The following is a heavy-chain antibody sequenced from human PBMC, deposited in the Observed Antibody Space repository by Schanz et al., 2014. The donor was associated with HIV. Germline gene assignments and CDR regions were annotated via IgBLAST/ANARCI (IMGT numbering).Heavy chain of an antibody. CDR1: GGSIISDDYY. D-gene: IGHD3-10*02. CDR3: AREDVSNWSFDL. J-gene: IGHJ2*01. CDR2: IYYSGNT. Sequence: QVQLQESGPGLVKPSETLSLTCTVSGGSIISDDYYWTWIRQHPGKGLEWIGYIYYSGNTHYNPSLRGRLTISVDTSKNQFSLEVNSVTAADTAVYYCAREDVSNWSFDLWGRGTLVSVSS. V-gene: IGHV4-31*03.